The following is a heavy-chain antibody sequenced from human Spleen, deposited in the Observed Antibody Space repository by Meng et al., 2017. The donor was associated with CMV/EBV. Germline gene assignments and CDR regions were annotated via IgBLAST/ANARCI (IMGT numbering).Heavy chain of an antibody. Sequence: GESLKISCAASGFTFSDHYMSWIRQAPGKGLEWVAVISYDGSNKYYADSVKGRFTISRDNSKNTLYLQMNSLRAEDTTIYYCARDLGSPEWNYGKSSAFDMWGQGTMVTVSS. V-gene: IGHV3-30*03. CDR3: ARDLGSPEWNYGKSSAFDM. CDR2: ISYDGSNK. J-gene: IGHJ3*02. D-gene: IGHD1-7*01. CDR1: GFTFSDHY.